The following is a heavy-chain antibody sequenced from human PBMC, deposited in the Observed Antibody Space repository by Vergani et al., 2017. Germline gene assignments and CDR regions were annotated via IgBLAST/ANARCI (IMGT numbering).Heavy chain of an antibody. J-gene: IGHJ5*02. Sequence: EVQLVQSGAEVKKPGESLKISCKGSGYSFTSYWIGWVRQMPGEGLEWMGIIYPGDSDTRYSPSFQGQVTISADKSSSTAYLQWSSLKASDTAMYYCARLQGDIVVVPAAGGRSWGQGTLVTVSS. D-gene: IGHD2-2*01. CDR3: ARLQGDIVVVPAAGGRS. V-gene: IGHV5-51*01. CDR1: GYSFTSYW. CDR2: IYPGDSDT.